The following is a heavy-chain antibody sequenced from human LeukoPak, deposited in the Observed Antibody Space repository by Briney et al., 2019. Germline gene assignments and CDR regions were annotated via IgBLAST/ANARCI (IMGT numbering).Heavy chain of an antibody. CDR3: ARDPSAVPTAVNWFDP. D-gene: IGHD2-2*01. V-gene: IGHV3-21*01. Sequence: GGSLRLSCAASGFTFSSYSMNWVRQAPAKGLEWVSSISSSSSYIYYADSVKGRFTISRDNAKNSLYLHMNSLRAEDTAVYYCARDPSAVPTAVNWFDPWGQGTLVTVSS. J-gene: IGHJ5*02. CDR1: GFTFSSYS. CDR2: ISSSSSYI.